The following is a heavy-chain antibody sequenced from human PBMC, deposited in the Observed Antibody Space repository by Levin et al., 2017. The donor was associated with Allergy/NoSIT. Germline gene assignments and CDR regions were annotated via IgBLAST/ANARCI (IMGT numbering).Heavy chain of an antibody. J-gene: IGHJ3*02. CDR1: GFTFSSYS. V-gene: IGHV3-48*01. Sequence: GESLKISCAASGFTFSSYSMNWVRQAPGKGLEWVSYISSSSSTIYYADSVKGRFTISRDNAKNSLYLQMNSLRAEDTAVYYCARDDWLYAFDIWGQGTMVTVSS. CDR3: ARDDWLYAFDI. D-gene: IGHD3-9*01. CDR2: ISSSSSTI.